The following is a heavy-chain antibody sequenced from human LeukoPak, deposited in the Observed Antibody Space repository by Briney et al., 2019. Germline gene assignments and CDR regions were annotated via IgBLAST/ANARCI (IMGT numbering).Heavy chain of an antibody. CDR2: ISSSGSTI. CDR1: GFTFSDYY. D-gene: IGHD3-22*01. Sequence: PGGSLRLSCAASGFTFSDYYMSWIRQAPGKGLEWVSYISSSGSTIYYADSVKGRFTISRDNAKNSLYLQMNSLRAEDTAVYYCARDSLGIHYYDSSGSVDYWGQGTLVTVSS. J-gene: IGHJ4*02. CDR3: ARDSLGIHYYDSSGSVDY. V-gene: IGHV3-11*01.